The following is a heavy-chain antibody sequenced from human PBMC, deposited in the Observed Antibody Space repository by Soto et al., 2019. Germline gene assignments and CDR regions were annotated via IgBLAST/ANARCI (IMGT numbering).Heavy chain of an antibody. V-gene: IGHV3-21*01. CDR2: ISSSSSYI. Sequence: GGSLSLSCAASGFPFSSYSMNWVRQAPGKGLEWVSSISSSSSYIYYADSVKGRFTISRDNSKNTLYLQMNSLRAEDTAVYYCARAYSSGWYSYWGQGTLVTVSS. CDR1: GFPFSSYS. J-gene: IGHJ4*02. D-gene: IGHD6-19*01. CDR3: ARAYSSGWYSY.